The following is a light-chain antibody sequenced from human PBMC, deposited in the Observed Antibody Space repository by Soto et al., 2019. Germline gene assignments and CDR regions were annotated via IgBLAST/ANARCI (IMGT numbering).Light chain of an antibody. CDR2: DIS. Sequence: EIVLTQSPATLSLSPGERATLSCRASQSVSSYLAWYQQKPGQAPRLLIYDISNRATGIPARFSGSGSGTDFTLTLSSLEPEDFAVYYCHQRSNWPRSTFGQGTKLEIK. CDR3: HQRSNWPRST. J-gene: IGKJ2*02. V-gene: IGKV3-11*01. CDR1: QSVSSY.